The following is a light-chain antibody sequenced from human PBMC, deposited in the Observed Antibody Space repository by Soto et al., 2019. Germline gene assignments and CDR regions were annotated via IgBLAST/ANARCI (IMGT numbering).Light chain of an antibody. V-gene: IGKV1-39*01. CDR1: QSISSY. CDR2: AAS. J-gene: IGKJ1*01. Sequence: DIQMTQSPSSLSASVGDRVTITCRASQSISSYLNWYQQTPGKAPKLLIYAASSLQSGVTSRFSGSGSGTDFTLTISSLQPEDFATYYCQKSDSTPWTFGQG. CDR3: QKSDSTPWT.